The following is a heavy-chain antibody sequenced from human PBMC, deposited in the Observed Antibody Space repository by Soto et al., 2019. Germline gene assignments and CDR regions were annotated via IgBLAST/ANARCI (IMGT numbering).Heavy chain of an antibody. Sequence: SXRRSWSSSGFTVRADEVHTVRHAPGRFLEWVPVISHDGTNYYYADSVKGRFNISRDNSKNTVYLQMDSMRAKDTAVYYCAKEPATHSRGHSYGAPWGKGTMVT. D-gene: IGHD5-18*01. J-gene: IGHJ5*02. V-gene: IGHV3-30*18. CDR3: AKEPATHSRGHSYGAP. CDR1: GFTVRADE. CDR2: ISHDGTNY.